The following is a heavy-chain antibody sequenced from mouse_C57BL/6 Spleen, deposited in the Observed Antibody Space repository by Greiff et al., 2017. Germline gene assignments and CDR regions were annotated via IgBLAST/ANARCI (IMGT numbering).Heavy chain of an antibody. V-gene: IGHV1-85*01. Sequence: QVQLQQPGAELVKPGASVKLSCKASGYTFTSYDINWVKQRPGQGLEWIGWIYPRDGSTKYNEKFKGKATLTVDTSSSTAYMELHSLTSEDSAVYFCATLYPSYWGQGTLVTVSA. CDR2: IYPRDGST. D-gene: IGHD2-1*01. CDR3: ATLYPSY. J-gene: IGHJ3*01. CDR1: GYTFTSYD.